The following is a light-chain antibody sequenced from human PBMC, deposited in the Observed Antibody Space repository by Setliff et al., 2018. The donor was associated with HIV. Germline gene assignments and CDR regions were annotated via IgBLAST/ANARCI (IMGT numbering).Light chain of an antibody. Sequence: QSALPQPPSVSGAPGQRVTISCTGSNSNIGAGYHVHWYQHLPGTAPKLLIYGNSNRPSGVPDRFSGSRSGTSASLAITGLQAEDEANYYCLSYDSGLMIFGRGTKVTVL. J-gene: IGLJ6*01. CDR1: NSNIGAGYH. CDR3: LSYDSGLMI. V-gene: IGLV1-40*01. CDR2: GNS.